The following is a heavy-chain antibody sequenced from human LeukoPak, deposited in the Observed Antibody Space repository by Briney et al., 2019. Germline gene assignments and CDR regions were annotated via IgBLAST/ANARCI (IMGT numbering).Heavy chain of an antibody. CDR3: ARDLEAANTYYFDY. CDR1: GFTVSSSY. J-gene: IGHJ4*02. D-gene: IGHD6-13*01. CDR2: ISSAGTT. Sequence: GGSLRPSCAASGFTVSSSYMSWVRQAPGKGLEWVSIISSAGTTYYADSVKGRFTISRDNSKNTVYLQVNSLRDEDTAVYYCARDLEAANTYYFDYWGQGTMVTASS. V-gene: IGHV3-66*01.